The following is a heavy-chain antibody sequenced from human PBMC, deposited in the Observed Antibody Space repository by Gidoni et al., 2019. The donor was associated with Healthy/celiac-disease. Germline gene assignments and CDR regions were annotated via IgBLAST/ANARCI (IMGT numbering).Heavy chain of an antibody. CDR3: ARGPPAIYGMDV. Sequence: QVQLVQSGAEVKKPGASVKVSCKASGYTFTGYYMHWVRQAPGQGLEWMGWIKPNSGGTKYAQKFQGRVTMTRDKSISTAYMELSRLRSDDTAVYYCARGPPAIYGMDVWGKGTTVTVSS. V-gene: IGHV1-2*02. D-gene: IGHD3-10*01. J-gene: IGHJ6*04. CDR1: GYTFTGYY. CDR2: IKPNSGGT.